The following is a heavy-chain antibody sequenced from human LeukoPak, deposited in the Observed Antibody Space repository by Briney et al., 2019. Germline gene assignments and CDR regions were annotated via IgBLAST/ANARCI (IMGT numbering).Heavy chain of an antibody. D-gene: IGHD3-16*02. V-gene: IGHV3-15*01. J-gene: IGHJ4*02. CDR3: AVDTPVIDAQIDY. Sequence: GGSLRLSCTASGFIFSHAWMNWVRQAPGKGLQWLGRIRSGGAREYAAPAQGRFTISRDDSRNTDYLEMNNLDTDDTAVYFCAVDTPVIDAQIDYWGQGTLATVSS. CDR2: IRSGGAR. CDR1: GFIFSHAW.